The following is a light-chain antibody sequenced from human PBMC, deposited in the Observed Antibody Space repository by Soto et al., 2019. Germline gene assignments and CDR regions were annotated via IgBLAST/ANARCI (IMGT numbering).Light chain of an antibody. Sequence: QSVLTQPPSVSAAPGQKVTISCSGSSTNIGNNFVSWYQQLPGSAPRLLIYDNSNRPLGIPDRFSGSKSGTSATLDITGLQTGDEADYYCGTWDSSLTSSFYVLGTGTMVTVL. CDR1: STNIGNNF. J-gene: IGLJ1*01. V-gene: IGLV1-51*01. CDR3: GTWDSSLTSSFYV. CDR2: DNS.